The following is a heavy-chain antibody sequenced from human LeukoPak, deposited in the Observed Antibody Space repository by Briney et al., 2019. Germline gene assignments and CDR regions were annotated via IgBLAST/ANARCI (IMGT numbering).Heavy chain of an antibody. V-gene: IGHV3-23*01. CDR1: GFTFSNYA. CDR3: AKDWICVS. CDR2: ISGSADKT. Sequence: GGSLRLSRAASGFTFSNYAMTWVRQAQGKGLEWVSAISGSADKTHYADFVKGRFTISRDNSKNTLYLQMNTLRAEDTALYYCAKDWICVSWGQGTLVTVSP. J-gene: IGHJ5*02. D-gene: IGHD2-2*03.